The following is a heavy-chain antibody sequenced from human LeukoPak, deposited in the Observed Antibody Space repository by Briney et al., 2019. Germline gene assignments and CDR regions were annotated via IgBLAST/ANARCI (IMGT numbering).Heavy chain of an antibody. CDR3: ARHRMVRGAWFDP. CDR1: GFTFSSYG. CDR2: IKQDGSEK. J-gene: IGHJ5*02. V-gene: IGHV3-7*01. Sequence: PGGSLRLSCAASGFTFSSYGMSWVRQAPGKGLEWVANIKQDGSEKYYVDSVKGRFTISRDNAKNSLYLQMNSLRAEDTAVYYCARHRMVRGAWFDPWGQGTLVTVSS. D-gene: IGHD3-10*01.